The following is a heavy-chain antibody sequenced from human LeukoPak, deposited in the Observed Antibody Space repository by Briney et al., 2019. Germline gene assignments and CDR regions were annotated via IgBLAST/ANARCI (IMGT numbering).Heavy chain of an antibody. CDR3: ARDRYPLGSYAPPFDY. J-gene: IGHJ4*02. Sequence: GGSLRLSCAASGFAFSTYTMNWVRQAPGKGLEWISCINSASSDIYYADSVWGRFTISRDNAKNSLYLQMNSLRAEDTGVYYCARDRYPLGSYAPPFDYWGQGILVTVSS. D-gene: IGHD3-16*01. CDR1: GFAFSTYT. CDR2: INSASSDI. V-gene: IGHV3-21*01.